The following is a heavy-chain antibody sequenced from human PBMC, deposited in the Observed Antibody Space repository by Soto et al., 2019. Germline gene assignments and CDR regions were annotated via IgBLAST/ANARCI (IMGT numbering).Heavy chain of an antibody. Sequence: QVQLVQSGAEVKKPGSSVKVSCKASGGTFSSYAISWVRQAPGQGLEWMGGIIPIFGTANYAQKFQGRVTITADESTSTAYMELSSLRSEDTAVYYCARDLFPPPTHSGSYYDPTHDPFLYGMDVWGQGTTVTVSS. CDR2: IIPIFGTA. CDR3: ARDLFPPPTHSGSYYDPTHDPFLYGMDV. J-gene: IGHJ6*02. D-gene: IGHD1-26*01. V-gene: IGHV1-69*12. CDR1: GGTFSSYA.